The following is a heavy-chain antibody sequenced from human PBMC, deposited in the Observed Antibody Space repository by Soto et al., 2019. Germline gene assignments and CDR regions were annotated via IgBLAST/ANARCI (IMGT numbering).Heavy chain of an antibody. J-gene: IGHJ4*02. CDR2: INSDGNST. D-gene: IGHD4-4*01. CDR1: GFTFSHFW. CDR3: ARGSNHFDY. V-gene: IGHV3-74*01. Sequence: EVQLVESGGGLVQPGGSLRLSCAASGFTFSHFWMHWVRQVPGKGPVWVSRINSDGNSTSYADSVKGRFTISRDNAKNTLYLQMNSLRAEDTSVYYCARGSNHFDYWGQGTLVTVSS.